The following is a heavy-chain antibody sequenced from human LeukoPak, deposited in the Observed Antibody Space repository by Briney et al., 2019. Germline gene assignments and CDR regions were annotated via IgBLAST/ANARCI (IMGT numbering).Heavy chain of an antibody. CDR2: ISGSGGST. D-gene: IGHD2-2*02. CDR3: AKDIADCSSTSCYSY. Sequence: GGSLRLSSAASGFTFSSYGMSWVRQAPGKGLEWVSAISGSGGSTYYADSVKGRFTISRDNSKNTLYLQMNSLRAEDTAVYYCAKDIADCSSTSCYSYWGQGTLVTVSS. V-gene: IGHV3-23*01. J-gene: IGHJ4*02. CDR1: GFTFSSYG.